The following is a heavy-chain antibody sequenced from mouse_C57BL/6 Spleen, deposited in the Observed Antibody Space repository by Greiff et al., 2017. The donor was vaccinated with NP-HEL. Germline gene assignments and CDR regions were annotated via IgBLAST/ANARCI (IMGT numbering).Heavy chain of an antibody. CDR1: GYAFSSYW. V-gene: IGHV1-80*01. CDR2: IYPGDGDT. CDR3: ARGGGSRYYFDY. Sequence: QVQLKESGAELVKPGASVKISCKASGYAFSSYWMNWVKQRPGKGLEWIGQIYPGDGDTNYNGKFKGKATLTADKSSSTAYMQLSSLTSEDSAVYFCARGGGSRYYFDYWGQSTTLTVSS. D-gene: IGHD1-1*01. J-gene: IGHJ2*01.